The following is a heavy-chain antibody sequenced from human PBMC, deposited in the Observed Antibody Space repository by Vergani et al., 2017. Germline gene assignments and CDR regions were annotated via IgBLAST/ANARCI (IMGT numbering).Heavy chain of an antibody. CDR1: GGSIRSGSYY. Sequence: QVQLKASGPGLVKPSQTLSLTCTVSGGSIRSGSYYWSWIRQPAGKGLEWIGRIYTSGRTNYNPSLKSRVTMSVDTSKNQFSLKLSSVTAADTAVYYCARSLVKVPASKGAYYYYMDVWGKGTTVTVSS. V-gene: IGHV4-61*02. J-gene: IGHJ6*03. CDR2: IYTSGRT. CDR3: ARSLVKVPASKGAYYYYMDV. D-gene: IGHD2-2*01.